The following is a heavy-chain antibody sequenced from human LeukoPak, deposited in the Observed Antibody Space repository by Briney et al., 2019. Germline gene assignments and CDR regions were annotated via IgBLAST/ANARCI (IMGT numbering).Heavy chain of an antibody. CDR1: GFTFSNAW. J-gene: IGHJ6*02. CDR2: IKSKTDGSTT. CDR3: TTTAYYDFWSGPYYYYGMDV. Sequence: GGSLRLSCAASGFTFSNAWMSWVRQAPGKGLEWVGRIKSKTDGSTTDYAAPVKGRFTISRDDSKNTLYLQMNSLKTEDTAVYYCTTTAYYDFWSGPYYYYGMDVWGQGTTVTVSS. D-gene: IGHD3-3*01. V-gene: IGHV3-15*01.